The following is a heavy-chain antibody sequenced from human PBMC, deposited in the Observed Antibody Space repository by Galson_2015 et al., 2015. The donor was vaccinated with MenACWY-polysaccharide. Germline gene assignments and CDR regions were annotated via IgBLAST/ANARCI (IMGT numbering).Heavy chain of an antibody. CDR1: GGSVSGGDCY. CDR2: IYYSRST. V-gene: IGHV4-30-4*01. J-gene: IGHJ1*01. CDR3: ATQGTWDNSLEH. D-gene: IGHD2/OR15-2a*01. Sequence: TLSLTCAVSGGSVSGGDCYWSWLRQPPGKGLEWIGSIYYSRSTYYTPSLKTRIVISVDSSRNQYSLTLNSVTAADTAVYYCATQGTWDNSLEHWGQGTLVTVSS.